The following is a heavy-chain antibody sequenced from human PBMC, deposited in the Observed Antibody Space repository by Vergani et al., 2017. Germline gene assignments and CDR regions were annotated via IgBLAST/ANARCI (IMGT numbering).Heavy chain of an antibody. Sequence: EVQLVESGGGLIQPGGSLRLSCAASGFTVSSNYMSWVRQAPGKGLEWVSVIYSGGSTYYADSVKGRFTISRDNSKNTLYLQMNSLRAEDTAVYYCARGGAAIVGAPGLVDYWGQGTLVTVSS. J-gene: IGHJ4*02. CDR3: ARGGAAIVGAPGLVDY. D-gene: IGHD1-26*01. V-gene: IGHV3-53*01. CDR2: IYSGGST. CDR1: GFTVSSNY.